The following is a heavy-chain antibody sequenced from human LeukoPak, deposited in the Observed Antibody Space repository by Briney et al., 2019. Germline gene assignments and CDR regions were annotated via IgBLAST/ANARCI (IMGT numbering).Heavy chain of an antibody. CDR1: GYTFTGYY. Sequence: ASVKVSCKASGYTFTGYYMHWVRQAPGQGLEWMGWINPNSGGTNYAQKFQGRVTMTRDTSISTAYVELTRLRSDDTAVYYCVPSDRSLFYFDYWGQGTLVTASS. J-gene: IGHJ4*02. V-gene: IGHV1-2*02. CDR3: VPSDRSLFYFDY. CDR2: INPNSGGT.